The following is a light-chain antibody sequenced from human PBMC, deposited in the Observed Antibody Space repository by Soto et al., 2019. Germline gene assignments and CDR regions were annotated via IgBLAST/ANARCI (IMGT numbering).Light chain of an antibody. V-gene: IGKV3-20*01. CDR3: QQYVTSPYT. CDR1: RSVSSNY. Sequence: EIVLTQSPGTLSLSPGERATLSCRASRSVSSNYLAWYQQKPGQAPRLLIYGASSRATDIPDRFSGSGSGTGFTLTISRLEPQDFALYYCQQYVTSPYTFGQGTKLEI. J-gene: IGKJ2*01. CDR2: GAS.